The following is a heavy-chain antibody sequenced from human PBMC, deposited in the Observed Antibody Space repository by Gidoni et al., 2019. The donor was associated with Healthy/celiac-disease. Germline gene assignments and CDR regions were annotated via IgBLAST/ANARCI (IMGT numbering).Heavy chain of an antibody. D-gene: IGHD6-6*01. CDR2: IDSGGST. V-gene: IGHV3-53*01. CDR3: ARGGEYSSSWDFDY. Sequence: EVQLVESGGGLIQPGGSLSLSCAASGFTVRSNYMSWVRQAPGKGLEWVSVIDSGGSTYYADSVKGRFTISRDNSKNTLYLQMNSLRAEDTAVYYCARGGEYSSSWDFDYWGQGTLVTVSS. J-gene: IGHJ4*02. CDR1: GFTVRSNY.